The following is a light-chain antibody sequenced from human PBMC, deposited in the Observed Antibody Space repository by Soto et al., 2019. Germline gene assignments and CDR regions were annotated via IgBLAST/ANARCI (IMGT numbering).Light chain of an antibody. CDR3: GTWDSSLSAGV. CDR2: ESN. J-gene: IGLJ2*01. CDR1: SPNIGNNY. Sequence: QSVLTQPPSVSAAAGQEVTISCSGSSPNIGNNYVSWYQQLPGTAPKLLIYESNKRPSGIPDRFSGSQSGTSATLGITGLQTGDEADYYCGTWDSSLSAGVFGGGTKLTVL. V-gene: IGLV1-51*02.